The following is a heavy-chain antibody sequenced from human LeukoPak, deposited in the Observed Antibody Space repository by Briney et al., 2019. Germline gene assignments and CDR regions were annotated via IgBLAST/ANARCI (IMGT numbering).Heavy chain of an antibody. V-gene: IGHV3-23*01. Sequence: GGSLRLSCAASGFTFRTYWMHWVRQDPVKGLVWVSRISGSGGSTYYADSVKGRFTISRDNSKNTLYLQMNSLRAEDTAVYYCAKETGYSGYDYGDYWGQGTLVTVSS. J-gene: IGHJ4*02. CDR1: GFTFRTYW. CDR2: ISGSGGST. D-gene: IGHD5-12*01. CDR3: AKETGYSGYDYGDY.